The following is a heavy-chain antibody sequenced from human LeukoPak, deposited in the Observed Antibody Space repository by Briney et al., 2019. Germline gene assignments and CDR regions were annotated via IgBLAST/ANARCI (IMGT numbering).Heavy chain of an antibody. J-gene: IGHJ4*02. D-gene: IGHD3-16*01. CDR3: VRHDSFIPF. Sequence: GGSLRLSCAASGFTFTNYAMTWVRQAPGKGLEWVSSISDTYAVTYYTDSVKGRCTISRDNSKKTVYLQLNNLRAEDTAVYCCVRHDSFIPFWGQGTLVTVSS. CDR2: ISDTYAVT. CDR1: GFTFTNYA. V-gene: IGHV3-23*01.